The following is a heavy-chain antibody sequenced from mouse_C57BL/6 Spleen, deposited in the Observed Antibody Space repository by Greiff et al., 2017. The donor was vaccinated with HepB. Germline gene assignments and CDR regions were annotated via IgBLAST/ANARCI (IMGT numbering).Heavy chain of an antibody. V-gene: IGHV1-85*01. Sequence: QVQLKQSGPELVKPGASVKLSCKASGYTFTSYDINWVKQRPGQGLEWIGWIYPRDGSTKYNEKFKGKATLTVDPSSSTAYMELHSLTSEDSAVYFCARLMGSGYLAWFAYWGQGTLVTVSA. CDR1: GYTFTSYD. CDR3: ARLMGSGYLAWFAY. CDR2: IYPRDGST. J-gene: IGHJ3*01. D-gene: IGHD3-2*02.